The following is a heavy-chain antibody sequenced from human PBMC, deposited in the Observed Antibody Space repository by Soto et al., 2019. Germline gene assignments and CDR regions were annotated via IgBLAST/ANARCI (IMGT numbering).Heavy chain of an antibody. CDR3: ARDRFYYGSSGYYYFDY. D-gene: IGHD3-22*01. CDR2: ISSNSATM. Sequence: EVQLVESGGDLVQPGGSLRLSCAASGFTFSSYSMNWVRQAPGKGLEWVSYISSNSATMYYADSVKGRFTISRDNAKNSLYLQMNSLRAEDTAVYYCARDRFYYGSSGYYYFDYWGQGTLVTVSS. J-gene: IGHJ4*02. V-gene: IGHV3-48*01. CDR1: GFTFSSYS.